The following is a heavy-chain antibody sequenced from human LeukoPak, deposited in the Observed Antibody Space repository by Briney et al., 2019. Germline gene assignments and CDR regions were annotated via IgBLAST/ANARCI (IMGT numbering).Heavy chain of an antibody. Sequence: GGSLRLSCAASGLTFSSYSMNWVRQAPGKGLEWVSSISGSGSHTYYADSLKGRFTISRDNAKNSLYLQMNGLRADDTAVYYCAREKSGTFDYWGQGSLVTVSS. CDR1: GLTFSSYS. CDR2: ISGSGSHT. D-gene: IGHD1-26*01. V-gene: IGHV3-21*01. CDR3: AREKSGTFDY. J-gene: IGHJ4*02.